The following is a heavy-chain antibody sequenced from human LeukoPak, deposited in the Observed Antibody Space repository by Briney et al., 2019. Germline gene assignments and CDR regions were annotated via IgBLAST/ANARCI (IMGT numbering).Heavy chain of an antibody. J-gene: IGHJ4*02. CDR3: ARESPAFDY. CDR2: ISSSGSTT. Sequence: WVSTISSSGSTTYYVDSVKGRFTISRDNSRNTLYLQMNSLRGEDTAVYYCARESPAFDYWGQGTLVTVS. V-gene: IGHV3-23*01.